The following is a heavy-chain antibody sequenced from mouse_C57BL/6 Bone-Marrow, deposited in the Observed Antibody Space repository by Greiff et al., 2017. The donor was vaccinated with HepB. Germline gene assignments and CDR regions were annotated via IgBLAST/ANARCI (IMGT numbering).Heavy chain of an antibody. CDR1: GYTFPSYW. J-gene: IGHJ2*01. CDR3: AKGDGVSFDY. D-gene: IGHD1-2*01. V-gene: IGHV1-64*01. Sequence: VQLQQPGAELVKPGASVKLSCKASGYTFPSYWLHWVKPRHGQGLEWIGMIHPNSGSTNYNEKFKRKATLTVDKSSSTAYMQLSSLTSEDSAVYYRAKGDGVSFDYWGQGTTLTVSS. CDR2: IHPNSGST.